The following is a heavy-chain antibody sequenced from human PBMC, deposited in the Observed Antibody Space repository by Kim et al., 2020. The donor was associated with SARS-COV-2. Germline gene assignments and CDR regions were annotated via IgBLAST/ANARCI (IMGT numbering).Heavy chain of an antibody. V-gene: IGHV4-4*02. CDR3: ARAETYYYYGMDV. J-gene: IGHJ6*02. Sequence: YNPSLKSRVTISVHKSKNQFSLKLSSVTAADTAVYYCARAETYYYYGMDVWGQGTTVTVSS.